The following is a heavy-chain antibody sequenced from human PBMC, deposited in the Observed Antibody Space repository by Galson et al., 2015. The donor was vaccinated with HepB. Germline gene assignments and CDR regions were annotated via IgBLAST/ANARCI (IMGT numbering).Heavy chain of an antibody. J-gene: IGHJ4*02. V-gene: IGHV3-30*04. CDR3: ARDWGERAADY. D-gene: IGHD3-10*01. CDR1: GFTFSSYA. CDR2: ISYDGGNK. Sequence: SLRLSCAASGFTFSSYAMHWVRQAPGKGLEWVAVISYDGGNKYYADSVKGRFTISRDNSKNTLYLQMNSLRAEDTAVYYCARDWGERAADYWGQGTLVTVSS.